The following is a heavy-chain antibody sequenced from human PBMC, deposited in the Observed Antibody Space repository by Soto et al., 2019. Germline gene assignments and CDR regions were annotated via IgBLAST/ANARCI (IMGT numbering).Heavy chain of an antibody. CDR2: INHSGST. D-gene: IGHD3-3*01. V-gene: IGHV4-34*01. Sequence: PSETLSLTCAVYGGSFSGYYWSWIRQPPGKGLEWIGEINHSGSTNYNPSLKSRVTISVDTSKNQFSLKLSSVTAADTAVYYCARAGDRETYYDFWSGYYRYYYYGMDVWGQGTTVTVSS. J-gene: IGHJ6*02. CDR1: GGSFSGYY. CDR3: ARAGDRETYYDFWSGYYRYYYYGMDV.